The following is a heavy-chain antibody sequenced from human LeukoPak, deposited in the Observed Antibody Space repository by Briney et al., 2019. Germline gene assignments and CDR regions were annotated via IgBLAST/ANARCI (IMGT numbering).Heavy chain of an antibody. J-gene: IGHJ4*02. CDR2: ISSSGRNI. Sequence: GWSLRLSCAASGYIFSSCEMNWVRQAPGRGLEGVSFISSSGRNIFYADFLKGRFTNSRHDAKNFLYLQLNGNRAEDTAVYYCAREKYHYGSGSYNPRPLDGWGQRTLVTVPS. CDR3: AREKYHYGSGSYNPRPLDG. D-gene: IGHD3-10*01. V-gene: IGHV3-48*03. CDR1: GYIFSSCE.